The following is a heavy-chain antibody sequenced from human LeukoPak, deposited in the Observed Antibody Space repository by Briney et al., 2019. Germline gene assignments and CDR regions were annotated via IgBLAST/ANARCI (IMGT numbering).Heavy chain of an antibody. CDR1: GGSISSGGYY. D-gene: IGHD5-18*01. CDR2: IYYSGST. Sequence: SQTLSLTCTVSGGSISSGGYYWSWIRQHSGKGLEWIGYIYYSGSTYYNPSLKSRVTISVDTSKNQFSLKLSSVTAADTAVYYCARSYSYGYYYYYGMVVWGKGTTVTVSS. V-gene: IGHV4-31*03. CDR3: ARSYSYGYYYYYGMVV. J-gene: IGHJ6*04.